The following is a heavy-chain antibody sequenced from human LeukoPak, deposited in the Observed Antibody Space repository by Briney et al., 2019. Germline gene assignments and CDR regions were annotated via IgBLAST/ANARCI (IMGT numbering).Heavy chain of an antibody. Sequence: PGGSLRLSCAASGFTFRTCSMNWVRQAPGKGLEWVSSISSTSTYIYYADSMKGRFIISRDNARNSLYLEMNSLRAEDTAVYYCARIIGISGTYPTDYWGQGTLVTVSS. CDR3: ARIIGISGTYPTDY. J-gene: IGHJ4*02. D-gene: IGHD1-26*01. CDR1: GFTFRTCS. V-gene: IGHV3-21*06. CDR2: ISSTSTYI.